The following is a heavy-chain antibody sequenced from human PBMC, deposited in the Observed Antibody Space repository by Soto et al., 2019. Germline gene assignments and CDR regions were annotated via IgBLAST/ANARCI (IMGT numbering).Heavy chain of an antibody. V-gene: IGHV1-3*04. CDR1: GYTFTNYP. Sequence: ASVKVSCKASGYTFTNYPIHWVRLAPGQRPEWMGWIHTATGDIKYSPNFQDRVTITKDTSANIAFMEVSRLRSEDTAVYYCACIFSGGYGYGFYYYGMDVWGQGTTVTVSS. D-gene: IGHD5-18*01. J-gene: IGHJ6*02. CDR2: IHTATGDI. CDR3: ACIFSGGYGYGFYYYGMDV.